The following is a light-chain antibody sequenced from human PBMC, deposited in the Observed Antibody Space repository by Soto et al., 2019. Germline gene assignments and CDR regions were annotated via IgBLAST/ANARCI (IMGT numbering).Light chain of an antibody. CDR1: SSDVGGYNY. CDR2: AVS. J-gene: IGLJ3*02. Sequence: QSALTQPASVSGSPGQSITISCTGTSSDVGGYNYVSWYQQHPGKAPKLMISAVSNRPSGISNRFSGSKSGNTASLTISGLQDEDEADYYCSSYTSSSTLVVFGGGTKVTVL. V-gene: IGLV2-14*01. CDR3: SSYTSSSTLVV.